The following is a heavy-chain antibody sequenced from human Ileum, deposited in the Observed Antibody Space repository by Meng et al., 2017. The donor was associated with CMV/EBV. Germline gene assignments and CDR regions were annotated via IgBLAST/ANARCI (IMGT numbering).Heavy chain of an antibody. CDR3: ARDRADYYGSGSYYLDAFDI. CDR2: IYYSGST. V-gene: IGHV4-39*07. J-gene: IGHJ3*02. D-gene: IGHD3-10*01. Sequence: SETLSLTCTVSGGSISSSSYYWGWIRQPPGKGLEWIGSIYYSGSTYYNPSLKSRVTISVDTSKNQFSLKLSSVTAADTAVYYCARDRADYYGSGSYYLDAFDIWGQGTMVTVS. CDR1: GGSISSSSYY.